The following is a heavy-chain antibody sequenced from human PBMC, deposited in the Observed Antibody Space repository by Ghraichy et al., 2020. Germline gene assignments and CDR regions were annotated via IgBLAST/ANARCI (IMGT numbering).Heavy chain of an antibody. J-gene: IGHJ4*02. D-gene: IGHD6-13*01. Sequence: ETLSLTCTVSGGSISSYYWSWIRQPPGKGLEWIGYIYYSGSTNYNPSLKSRVTISVDTSKNQFSLKLSSVTAADTAVYYCARYTGYSSSWYDYWGQGTLVTVSS. CDR3: ARYTGYSSSWYDY. V-gene: IGHV4-59*01. CDR2: IYYSGST. CDR1: GGSISSYY.